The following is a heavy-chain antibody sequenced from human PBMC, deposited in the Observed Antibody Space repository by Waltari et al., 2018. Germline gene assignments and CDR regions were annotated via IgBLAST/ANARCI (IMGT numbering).Heavy chain of an antibody. CDR3: ARLKYTSSWSTFDF. V-gene: IGHV4-61*02. J-gene: IGHJ4*02. Sequence: QVQLQESGPGLVKPSQTLSLTCTVSGGSITSNNYCWSWIRQPAGKGQEWIGRIYTSGRTNYNPSLKSRVTMSLDTSKNQFSLKLSSVTAADTAVYYCARLKYTSSWSTFDFWGQGTLVTVSS. CDR1: GGSITSNNYC. D-gene: IGHD6-13*01. CDR2: IYTSGRT.